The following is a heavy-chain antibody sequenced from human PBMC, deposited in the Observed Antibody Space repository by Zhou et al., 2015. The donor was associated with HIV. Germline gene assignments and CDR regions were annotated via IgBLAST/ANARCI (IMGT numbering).Heavy chain of an antibody. Sequence: QVHLVQSASEVKEPGASVKVSCKASGYTFTAYGITWVRQAPGQGLEWMGWISAHNGNINYAQRFLGRVTLTIDTSTGTAYMDLRSLRSDDTAVYYCARDGYSSSVFQHWGQGTLVTVSS. CDR1: GYTFTAYG. CDR3: ARDGYSSSVFQH. CDR2: ISAHNGNI. J-gene: IGHJ1*01. D-gene: IGHD4-11*01. V-gene: IGHV1-18*01.